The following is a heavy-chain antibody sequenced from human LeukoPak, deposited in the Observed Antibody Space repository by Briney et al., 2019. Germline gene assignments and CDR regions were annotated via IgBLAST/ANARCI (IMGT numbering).Heavy chain of an antibody. CDR2: ISSNGGST. CDR3: SRDLKDYSGSPYGGADY. J-gene: IGHJ4*02. V-gene: IGHV3-64*01. Sequence: GGSLRLSCAASGFTFNNYAMHWVRQAPGKGLEYVSTISSNGGSTYYANSVKGRFTISRDNSKNTLYLQMGSLRAEDMAVYYCSRDLKDYSGSPYGGADYWGQGTLVTVSS. CDR1: GFTFNNYA. D-gene: IGHD1-26*01.